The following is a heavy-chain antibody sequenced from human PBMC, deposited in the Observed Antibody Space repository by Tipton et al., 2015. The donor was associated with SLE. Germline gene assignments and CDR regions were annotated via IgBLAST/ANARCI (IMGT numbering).Heavy chain of an antibody. J-gene: IGHJ4*02. CDR1: GGSFSGYY. Sequence: TLSLTCAVYGGSFSGYYWSWIRQPPGKGLEWIGEINHSGSTNYNPSLKSRVTISVDTSKNQFSLKLSSVTAAATAVYYCARMDETFFDYWGQGTLVTVSS. CDR3: ARMDETFFDY. D-gene: IGHD2-2*03. CDR2: INHSGST. V-gene: IGHV4-34*01.